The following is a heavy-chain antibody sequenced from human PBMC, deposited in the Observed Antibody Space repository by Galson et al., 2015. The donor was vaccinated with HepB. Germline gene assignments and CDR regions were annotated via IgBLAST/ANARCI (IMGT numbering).Heavy chain of an antibody. J-gene: IGHJ6*04. CDR2: INPSGGST. CDR1: GYTFTSYY. D-gene: IGHD1-14*01. V-gene: IGHV1-46*01. Sequence: SVKVSCKASGYTFTSYYMHWVRQAPGQGLEWMGIINPSGGSTSYAQKFQGRVTITAVESTSTAYIELSSLRSEDTAVYYCARDQNNPRDVWGKGTTVTVSS. CDR3: ARDQNNPRDV.